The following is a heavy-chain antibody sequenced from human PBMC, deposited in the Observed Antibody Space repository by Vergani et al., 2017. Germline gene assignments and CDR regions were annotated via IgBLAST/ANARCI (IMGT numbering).Heavy chain of an antibody. J-gene: IGHJ3*02. V-gene: IGHV3-66*02. CDR3: ARESIAAGDAFDI. CDR2: IYSGGST. D-gene: IGHD6-13*01. Sequence: EVQLVESGGGLVQPGGSLRLSCAASGFTVSSNYMSWVRQAPGKGLEWVSVIYSGGSTYYGDSVKGRFTISRDNSKNTLYLQMNSLRAEDTAVYYCARESIAAGDAFDIWGQGTMVTVSS. CDR1: GFTVSSNY.